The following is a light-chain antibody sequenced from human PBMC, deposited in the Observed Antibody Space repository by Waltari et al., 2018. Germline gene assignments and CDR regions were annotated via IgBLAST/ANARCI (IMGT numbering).Light chain of an antibody. CDR3: QQLNSYQWT. J-gene: IGKJ1*01. CDR1: QGISNY. Sequence: IQLTQSPSSLSASVGDRFTTTCRASQGISNYFAWYQQKPGKSPKLLIYAASTLQSGVPSRFSGSGSGTDFTLTISSLQPEDFATYYCQQLNSYQWTFGQGTKVEIK. V-gene: IGKV1-9*01. CDR2: AAS.